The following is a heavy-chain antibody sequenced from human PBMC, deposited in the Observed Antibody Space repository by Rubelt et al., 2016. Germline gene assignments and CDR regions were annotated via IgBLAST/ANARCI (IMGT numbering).Heavy chain of an antibody. V-gene: IGHV3-74*01. Sequence: SGFTFSSYWMHWVRQAPGKGLVWVSRINSDGSSTSYADSVKGRFTISRDNAKNTLYLQMNSLRAEDTAVYYCARVRELQDYYYGMDVWGQGTTVTVSS. D-gene: IGHD1-7*01. CDR1: GFTFSSYW. J-gene: IGHJ6*02. CDR3: ARVRELQDYYYGMDV. CDR2: INSDGSST.